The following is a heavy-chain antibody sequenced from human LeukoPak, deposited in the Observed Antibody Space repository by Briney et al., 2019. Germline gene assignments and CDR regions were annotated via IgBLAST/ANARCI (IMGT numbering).Heavy chain of an antibody. J-gene: IGHJ4*02. CDR2: ISSSSSSYI. CDR3: AGRCSSTSCYDIEFDY. Sequence: PGGSLRLSCAASGFTFSSYSMNWVRQAPGKGLEWVSSISSSSSSYIYYADSVKGRFTISRDNAKNSLYLQMNSLRAEDTAVYYCAGRCSSTSCYDIEFDYWGQGTLVTVSS. CDR1: GFTFSSYS. D-gene: IGHD2-2*01. V-gene: IGHV3-21*01.